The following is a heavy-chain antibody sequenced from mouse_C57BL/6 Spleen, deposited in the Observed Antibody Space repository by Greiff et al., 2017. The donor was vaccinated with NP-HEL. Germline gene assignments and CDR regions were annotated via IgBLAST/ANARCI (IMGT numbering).Heavy chain of an antibody. V-gene: IGHV3-1*01. Sequence: EVKLVESGPGMVKPSQSLSLTCTVTGYSITSGYDWHWIRHFPGNKLEWMGYISYSGSTNYNPSLKSRISITHDTSKNHFFLKLNSVTTEDTATYYCARDGYGNYEGAMDYWGQGTSVTVSS. CDR1: GYSITSGYD. D-gene: IGHD2-1*01. CDR3: ARDGYGNYEGAMDY. CDR2: ISYSGST. J-gene: IGHJ4*01.